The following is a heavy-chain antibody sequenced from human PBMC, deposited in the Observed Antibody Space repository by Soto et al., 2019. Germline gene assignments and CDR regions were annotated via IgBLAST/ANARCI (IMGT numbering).Heavy chain of an antibody. CDR3: ARHLLGDLGFNFDH. CDR2: IDPSDSYT. J-gene: IGHJ4*02. Sequence: PGESLKISCKGSEYSFPTYWISWVRQMPGKGLEWMGRIDPSDSYTNYSPSFQGHVTISADKSTSTAYLQWSSLKASDTAMYYCARHLLGDLGFNFDHWGQGTLVTVSS. D-gene: IGHD2-21*01. CDR1: EYSFPTYW. V-gene: IGHV5-10-1*01.